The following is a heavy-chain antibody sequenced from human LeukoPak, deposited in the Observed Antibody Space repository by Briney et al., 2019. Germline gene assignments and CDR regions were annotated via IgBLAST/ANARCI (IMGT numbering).Heavy chain of an antibody. CDR2: IYYSGST. CDR3: ARDRYDILTGYPPGYFDY. CDR1: GGSISSGGYY. Sequence: SQTLSLTCTVSGGSISSGGYYWSWLRQHPGKGLEWIGYIYYSGSTYYNPSLKSRVTISVDTSKNQFSLKLSSVTAADTAVYYCARDRYDILTGYPPGYFDYWGQGTLVTVSS. J-gene: IGHJ4*02. D-gene: IGHD3-9*01. V-gene: IGHV4-31*03.